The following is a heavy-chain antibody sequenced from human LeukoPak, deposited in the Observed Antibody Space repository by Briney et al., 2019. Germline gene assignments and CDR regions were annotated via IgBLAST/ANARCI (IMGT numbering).Heavy chain of an antibody. CDR1: GYTFTGYY. Sequence: ASVKVSCKASGYTFTGYYMHWVRQAPGQGLEWMGWINPNSGGTNYAQKFQGRVTMTRDTSISTAYMELSRLRSDDTAVYYCARDPHRGVYYGDYSFDYWGQGTLVTVSS. CDR2: INPNSGGT. CDR3: ARDPHRGVYYGDYSFDY. V-gene: IGHV1-2*02. J-gene: IGHJ4*02. D-gene: IGHD4-17*01.